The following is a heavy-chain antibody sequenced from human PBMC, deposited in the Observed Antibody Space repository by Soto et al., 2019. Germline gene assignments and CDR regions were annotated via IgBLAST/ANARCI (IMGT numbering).Heavy chain of an antibody. D-gene: IGHD1-7*01. Sequence: SVKVSCKASGGTFSSYTISWVRQAPGQGLEWMGRIIPILGIANYAQKFQGRVTITADKSTSTAYMELSSLRSEDTAVYYCARGELELLEDVWFDPRGQGTLVTVSS. J-gene: IGHJ5*02. CDR1: GGTFSSYT. CDR3: ARGELELLEDVWFDP. V-gene: IGHV1-69*02. CDR2: IIPILGIA.